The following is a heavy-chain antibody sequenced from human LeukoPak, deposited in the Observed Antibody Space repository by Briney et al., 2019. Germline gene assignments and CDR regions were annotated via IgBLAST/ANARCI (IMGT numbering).Heavy chain of an antibody. J-gene: IGHJ6*03. V-gene: IGHV4-59*01. CDR1: GGSISSYY. CDR3: ARAFYPGYYSYMAV. Sequence: PSETLSLTCTVSGGSISSYYWSWIRQPPGKGLEWIGYIYYSGSTNYNPSLKSRVTISVDTSKNQFSLKLSSVTAADTAVYYCARAFYPGYYSYMAVWGKGTTVTVSS. D-gene: IGHD3-3*02. CDR2: IYYSGST.